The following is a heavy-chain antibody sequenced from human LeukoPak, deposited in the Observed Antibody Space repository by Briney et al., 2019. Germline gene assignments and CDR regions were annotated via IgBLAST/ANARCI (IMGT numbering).Heavy chain of an antibody. V-gene: IGHV1-18*01. Sequence: ASVKVSCTASGYTFTSYGISWVRQAPGQGLEWMGWISAYNGNTNYAQKLQGRVTMTTDTSTSTAYMELRSLRSDDTAVYYCARDPTKLIWEHPAGPDPFFDYWGQGTLVTVSS. J-gene: IGHJ4*02. CDR1: GYTFTSYG. CDR3: ARDPTKLIWEHPAGPDPFFDY. CDR2: ISAYNGNT. D-gene: IGHD1-26*01.